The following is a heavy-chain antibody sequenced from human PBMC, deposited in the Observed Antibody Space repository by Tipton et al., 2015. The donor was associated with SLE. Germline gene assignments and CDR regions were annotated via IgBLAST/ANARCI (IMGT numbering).Heavy chain of an antibody. CDR3: VRTSGAGGGGF. J-gene: IGHJ1*01. Sequence: TLSLTCTVSGGSISSGSFYWSWIRQPAGKGLEWIGRIYTSESTKYNPSLKSRVTISVDTSKNQVSLKLNSVTAADSAIYYCVRTSGAGGGGFWGQGTLVTVSS. CDR2: IYTSEST. CDR1: GGSISSGSFY. V-gene: IGHV4-61*02. D-gene: IGHD3-10*01.